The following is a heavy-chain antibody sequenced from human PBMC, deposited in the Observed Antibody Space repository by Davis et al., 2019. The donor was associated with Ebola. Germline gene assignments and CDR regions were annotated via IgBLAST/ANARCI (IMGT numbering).Heavy chain of an antibody. J-gene: IGHJ5*02. CDR2: IYYSGST. V-gene: IGHV4-30-4*01. CDR1: GGSISSGDYY. Sequence: PSETLSLTCTVSGGSISSGDYYWSWLRQPPGKGLEWIGYIYYSGSTYYNPSLKSRVTISVDTSKNQFSLKLSSVTAADTAVYYCASGALPAAGVINWFDPWGQGTLVTVSS. CDR3: ASGALPAAGVINWFDP. D-gene: IGHD2-2*01.